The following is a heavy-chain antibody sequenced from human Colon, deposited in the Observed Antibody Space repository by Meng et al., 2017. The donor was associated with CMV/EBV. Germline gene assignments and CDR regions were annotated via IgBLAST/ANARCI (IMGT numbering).Heavy chain of an antibody. J-gene: IGHJ5*02. Sequence: SETLSLTCTVSGGSIISSSHYWGWIRQPPGKGLEWIGNIYYSGDVFYNPSLKTRVIISLDKSKNRFSLRLTSVTAADTAVYYCAREVTGTSIDGRWFDPWGQGTLVTVSS. CDR3: AREVTGTSIDGRWFDP. D-gene: IGHD1-7*01. V-gene: IGHV4-39*07. CDR2: IYYSGDV. CDR1: GGSIISSSHY.